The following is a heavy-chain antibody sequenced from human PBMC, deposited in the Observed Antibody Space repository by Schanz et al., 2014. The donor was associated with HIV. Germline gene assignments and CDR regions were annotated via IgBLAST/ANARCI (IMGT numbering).Heavy chain of an antibody. J-gene: IGHJ6*02. CDR1: GFTFDSFG. V-gene: IGHV3-30*18. Sequence: QVRLVESGGGVVRPGRSLRLSCAASGFTFDSFGMHWVRQAPGKGLERVAVISYDGRNKYQAASVKGRFTVSRDNAKNTVYLQMKSLRVEDTAVYYCAKDRNYYDSRFLGKGNYYYYYGMDVWGQGTTVTVSS. D-gene: IGHD3-22*01. CDR2: ISYDGRNK. CDR3: AKDRNYYDSRFLGKGNYYYYYGMDV.